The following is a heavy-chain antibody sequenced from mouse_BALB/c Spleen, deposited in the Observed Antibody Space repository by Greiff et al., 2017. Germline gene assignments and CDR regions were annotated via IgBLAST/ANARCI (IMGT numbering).Heavy chain of an antibody. CDR2: ISSGGSYT. Sequence: EVKLMESGGDLVKPGGSLKLSCAASGFTFSSYGMSWVRQTPDKRLEWVATISSGGSYTYYPDSVKGRFTISRDNAKNTLYLQMSSLKSEDTAMYYCARQGGYGNYDAMDYWGQGTSVTVSS. J-gene: IGHJ4*01. V-gene: IGHV5-6*01. CDR1: GFTFSSYG. CDR3: ARQGGYGNYDAMDY. D-gene: IGHD2-10*02.